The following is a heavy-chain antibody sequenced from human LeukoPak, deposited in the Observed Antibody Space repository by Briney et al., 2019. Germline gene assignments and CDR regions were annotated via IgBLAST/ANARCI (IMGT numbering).Heavy chain of an antibody. V-gene: IGHV4-4*02. Sequence: PSETLSLTCTVSGDSINSLDLWSWVRQPPGKGLEWIGEMYLSGTTHSNPSVKSRVTISIDKSKNQFFLNLSSVTAADTAVYYCAGLVGRYSSGLYYYYFDYWGQGTLVTVSS. D-gene: IGHD3-22*01. J-gene: IGHJ4*02. CDR1: GDSINSLDL. CDR3: AGLVGRYSSGLYYYYFDY. CDR2: MYLSGTT.